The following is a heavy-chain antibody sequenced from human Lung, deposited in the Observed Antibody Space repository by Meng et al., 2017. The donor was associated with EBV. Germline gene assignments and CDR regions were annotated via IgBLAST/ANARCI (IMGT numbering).Heavy chain of an antibody. Sequence: GHGRGKPSPTPSLICTVSGGYISSGGHYWSWIRQHPETGLEWIRYIYYSGSTYYKPSLKSRLTISVEMSKNQLSLRLSSVTAADTAVYYCARGLWYYDRGGYFDNWGRGTLVTVSS. D-gene: IGHD3-22*01. CDR3: ARGLWYYDRGGYFDN. J-gene: IGHJ4*02. CDR2: IYYSGST. V-gene: IGHV4-31*03. CDR1: GGYISSGGHY.